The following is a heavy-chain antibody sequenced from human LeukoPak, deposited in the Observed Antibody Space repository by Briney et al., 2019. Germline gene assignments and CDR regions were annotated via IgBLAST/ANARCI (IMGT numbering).Heavy chain of an antibody. Sequence: GSVKVSCKASGYTFTSYAMNWVRQAPGQGLEWMGWINTNTGNPTYAQGFTGRFVFSLDTSVSTAYLQISSLKAEDTAVYYCARVKYSSRRSYYYYMDVWGKGTTVTVSS. CDR1: GYTFTSYA. D-gene: IGHD6-13*01. V-gene: IGHV7-4-1*02. J-gene: IGHJ6*03. CDR2: INTNTGNP. CDR3: ARVKYSSRRSYYYYMDV.